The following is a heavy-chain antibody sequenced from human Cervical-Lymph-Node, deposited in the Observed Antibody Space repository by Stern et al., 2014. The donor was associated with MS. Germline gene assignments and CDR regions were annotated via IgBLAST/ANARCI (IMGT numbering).Heavy chain of an antibody. CDR2: IISTSSRI. J-gene: IGHJ4*02. Sequence: EVQLEESGGGLVQPGGSLRLSCAASGFTLSDYGMNWVRQAPGKGLEWVSYIISTSSRIHYGDSVKGRFNISRDNAKNSLYLQMNSLRAEDTAVYYCARVGYDSSGTVFQFDYWGQGTLVTVSS. CDR1: GFTLSDYG. D-gene: IGHD3-22*01. V-gene: IGHV3-48*01. CDR3: ARVGYDSSGTVFQFDY.